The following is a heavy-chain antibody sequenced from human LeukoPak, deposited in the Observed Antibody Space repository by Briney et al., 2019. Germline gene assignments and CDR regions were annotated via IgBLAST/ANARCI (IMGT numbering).Heavy chain of an antibody. Sequence: SETLSLTCAVYGGSFSGYYWSWIRQPPGKGPEWIGEINHSGSTNYNPSLKSRVTISVDTSKNQFSLKLSSVTAADTAVYYCARGLSDSSGSPLGYWGQGTLVTVSS. CDR2: INHSGST. CDR3: ARGLSDSSGSPLGY. V-gene: IGHV4-34*01. D-gene: IGHD3-22*01. J-gene: IGHJ4*02. CDR1: GGSFSGYY.